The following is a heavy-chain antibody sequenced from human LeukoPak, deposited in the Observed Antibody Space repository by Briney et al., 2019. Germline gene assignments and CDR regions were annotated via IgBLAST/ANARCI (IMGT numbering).Heavy chain of an antibody. Sequence: ASVKVSCKASGYTFTNYGITWVRQAPGQGLEWMGWLSAYNGNTNYAQKLQGRVTMTTDTSTSTAYMELRSLRSDDTAVYYCARSITMIAPEDVWGQGTTVTVSS. CDR1: GYTFTNYG. CDR3: ARSITMIAPEDV. CDR2: LSAYNGNT. D-gene: IGHD3-22*01. V-gene: IGHV1-18*01. J-gene: IGHJ6*02.